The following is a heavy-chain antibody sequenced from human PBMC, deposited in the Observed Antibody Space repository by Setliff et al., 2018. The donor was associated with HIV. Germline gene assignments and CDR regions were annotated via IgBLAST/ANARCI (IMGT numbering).Heavy chain of an antibody. Sequence: ASVKVSCKTSGYTFVHFDIDWVRHAPGQGLEWIGWMTPLTASTGYSRKFQGRVTLTRDLSTGTAYMELNSLISNDTAVYYCARAPARANGVFDFWGPGSLVTAPQ. V-gene: IGHV1-8*02. CDR2: MTPLTAST. CDR1: GYTFVHFD. CDR3: ARAPARANGVFDF. J-gene: IGHJ4*01. D-gene: IGHD2-8*01.